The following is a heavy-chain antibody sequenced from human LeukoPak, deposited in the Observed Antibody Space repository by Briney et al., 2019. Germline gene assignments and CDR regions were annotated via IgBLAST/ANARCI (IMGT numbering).Heavy chain of an antibody. CDR2: FDPEDGET. J-gene: IGHJ2*01. CDR1: GYTFTSYY. CDR3: ATSSSGWYWYFDL. D-gene: IGHD6-19*01. V-gene: IGHV1-24*01. Sequence: ASVKVSCKASGYTFTSYYMHWVRQAPGKGLEWMGGFDPEDGETIYAQKFQGRVTMTEDTSTDTAYMELSSLRSEDTAVYYCATSSSGWYWYFDLWGRGTLVTVSS.